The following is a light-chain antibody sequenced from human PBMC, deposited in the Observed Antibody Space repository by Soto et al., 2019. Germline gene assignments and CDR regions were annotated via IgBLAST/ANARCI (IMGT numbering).Light chain of an antibody. Sequence: DIQMTQSPSTLSASVGDRVTITCRASQSISSWLAWYQQKPGKAPKLLIYKASSLESGVPSRFSGIGSGKEFTLATSSLQPDDFATYYCQQYNSYPTFGGGTKVEIK. J-gene: IGKJ4*01. CDR2: KAS. V-gene: IGKV1-5*03. CDR3: QQYNSYPT. CDR1: QSISSW.